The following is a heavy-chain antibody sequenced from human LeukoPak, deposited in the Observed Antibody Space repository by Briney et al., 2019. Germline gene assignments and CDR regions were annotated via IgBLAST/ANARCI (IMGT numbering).Heavy chain of an antibody. CDR1: GGSISSYY. Sequence: PSETLSLTCTVSGGSISSYYWSWIRQPPGKGLEWIGYVYTSGSTLYNPSLNSRVTISIDTSRNHFSLRLTSVTAADTAVCYCARTTTGGYYYYYYMDVWGKGATVTVSS. CDR2: VYTSGST. V-gene: IGHV4-4*09. D-gene: IGHD1-26*01. J-gene: IGHJ6*03. CDR3: ARTTTGGYYYYYYMDV.